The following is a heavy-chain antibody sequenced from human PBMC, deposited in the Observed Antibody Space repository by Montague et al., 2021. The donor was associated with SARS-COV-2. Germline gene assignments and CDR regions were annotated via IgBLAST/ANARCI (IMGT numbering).Heavy chain of an antibody. D-gene: IGHD3-10*01. CDR1: GGSISNSQW. J-gene: IGHJ4*02. CDR2: FYHSGST. CDR3: ASRGAGWFGSNPERFDY. V-gene: IGHV4-4*02. Sequence: SETLSLTCAVSGGSISNSQWWSWVRQPPGKGLEWIGEFYHSGSTXYNSSRESRATISVDKSKNQFSLKLNSVTAADTAVYYCASRGAGWFGSNPERFDYWGQGTLVTVSS.